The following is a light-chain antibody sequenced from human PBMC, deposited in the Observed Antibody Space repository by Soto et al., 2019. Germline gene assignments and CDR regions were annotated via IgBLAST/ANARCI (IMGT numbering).Light chain of an antibody. CDR3: QQYDNIRVT. J-gene: IGKJ3*01. CDR2: DGY. Sequence: DIQMTQSPSSLSASIGDRVTISCHASEDISHYVNWYQQQPGKAPKLLIYDGYELQTGDPSRFSGSGSKTDFYLTISSLRPEDFASYYCQQYDNIRVTFGPGTRVDLK. V-gene: IGKV1-33*01. CDR1: EDISHY.